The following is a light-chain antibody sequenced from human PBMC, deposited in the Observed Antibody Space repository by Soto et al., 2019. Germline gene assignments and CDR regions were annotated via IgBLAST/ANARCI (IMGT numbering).Light chain of an antibody. CDR3: LQYHNLWA. V-gene: IGKV3-15*01. J-gene: IGKJ1*01. CDR2: RAS. Sequence: EIVMTQSPATLPVSPGERATLSCRASQSVSSNLAWYQQKPGQAPRLLIYRASTRATGIPARFSGSGPGTEFTLTISSLQSEDFTVYSCLQYHNLWAFGQGTKV. CDR1: QSVSSN.